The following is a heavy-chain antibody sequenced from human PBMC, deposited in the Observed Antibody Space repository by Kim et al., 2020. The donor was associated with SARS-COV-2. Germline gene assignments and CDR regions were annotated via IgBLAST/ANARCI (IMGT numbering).Heavy chain of an antibody. CDR3: ARDLKLRYFDWLFFDY. Sequence: SVTGRFTISRDNAKNSLYLQMNSLRAEDTAVYYCARDLKLRYFDWLFFDYWGQGTLVTVSS. D-gene: IGHD3-9*01. V-gene: IGHV3-11*06. J-gene: IGHJ4*02.